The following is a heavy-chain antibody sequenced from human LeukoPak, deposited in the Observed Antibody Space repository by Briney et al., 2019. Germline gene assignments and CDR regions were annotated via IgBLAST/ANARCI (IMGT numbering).Heavy chain of an antibody. CDR2: INPNSGGT. CDR3: ARDLMMTVTYNWFDP. Sequence: GASVKVSCKASGYTFTGYYMHWVRQAPGRGREWMGWINPNSGGTNYAQKFQGRVTMTRDTSISTAYMELSRLRSDDTAVYYCARDLMMTVTYNWFDPWGQGTLVTVSS. CDR1: GYTFTGYY. J-gene: IGHJ5*02. V-gene: IGHV1-2*02. D-gene: IGHD4-17*01.